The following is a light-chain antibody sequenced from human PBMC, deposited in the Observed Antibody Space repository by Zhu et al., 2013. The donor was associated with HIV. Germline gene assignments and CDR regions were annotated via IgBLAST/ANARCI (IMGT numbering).Light chain of an antibody. J-gene: IGKJ1*01. Sequence: DFQMTQSPPSLSASVGDRVTITCRASQDIHNYVAWFQQKPGTAPRLLIYASSTLQSGVPSRFSGSGSGTDFTLTISGLQPEDVGSYYCQKYNSAPRTFGQGTRVEI. CDR1: QDIHNY. V-gene: IGKV1-27*01. CDR2: ASS. CDR3: QKYNSAPRT.